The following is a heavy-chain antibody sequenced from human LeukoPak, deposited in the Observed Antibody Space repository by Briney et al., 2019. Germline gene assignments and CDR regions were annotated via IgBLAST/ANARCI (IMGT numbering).Heavy chain of an antibody. CDR1: GDSMNSHY. Sequence: WETLSLTCSVSGDSMNSHYWSWVRQPPGKGLEWIGYMLDTVTTKDNPSLKRRFTLSANMSKNQFSLRLSSVAAADTAVYYCATIKRGNIFGYFDFWGQGILVTVSS. CDR2: MLDTVTT. CDR3: ATIKRGNIFGYFDF. J-gene: IGHJ4*02. V-gene: IGHV4-59*11. D-gene: IGHD5-18*01.